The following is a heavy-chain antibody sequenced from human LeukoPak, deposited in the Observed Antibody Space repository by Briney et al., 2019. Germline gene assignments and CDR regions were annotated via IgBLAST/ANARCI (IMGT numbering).Heavy chain of an antibody. CDR1: GYTFSSYG. J-gene: IGHJ6*03. CDR3: ARRGGKNYGDYLLYYYYMDV. CDR2: ISAYNGDT. V-gene: IGHV1-18*01. Sequence: GASVKVSCKASGYTFSSYGISWVRQAPGQGLEWMGWISAYNGDTHYAQKFQGRVTMTTDTSTSTAYMELRSLRSDDTAMYYCARRGGKNYGDYLLYYYYMDVWGKGTTVTVPS. D-gene: IGHD4-17*01.